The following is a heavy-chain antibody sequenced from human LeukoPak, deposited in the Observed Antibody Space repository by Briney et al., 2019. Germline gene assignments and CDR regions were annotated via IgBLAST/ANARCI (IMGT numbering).Heavy chain of an antibody. Sequence: GGSLRLSCAASGFTFDDYAMHWVRQAPGKGLEWVSGISWNSGSIGYAGSVKGRFTISRDNAKNSLYLQMNSLRAEDTALYYCANWGFDYWGQGTLVTVSS. CDR1: GFTFDDYA. D-gene: IGHD7-27*01. J-gene: IGHJ4*02. CDR3: ANWGFDY. V-gene: IGHV3-9*01. CDR2: ISWNSGSI.